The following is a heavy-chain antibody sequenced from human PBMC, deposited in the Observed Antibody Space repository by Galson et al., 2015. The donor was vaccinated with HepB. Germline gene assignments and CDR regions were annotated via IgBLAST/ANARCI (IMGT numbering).Heavy chain of an antibody. D-gene: IGHD6-19*01. Sequence: SLRLSCAASGFNFSSDWMNWVRQAPGKGLEWVANIKEDGIVKHYVDSVKGRFIISRENAKNSVFLQMNSLRVEDTAVYFCATGWFFGSWGQGTLVTVSS. CDR1: GFNFSSDW. CDR2: IKEDGIVK. CDR3: ATGWFFGS. J-gene: IGHJ5*01. V-gene: IGHV3-7*03.